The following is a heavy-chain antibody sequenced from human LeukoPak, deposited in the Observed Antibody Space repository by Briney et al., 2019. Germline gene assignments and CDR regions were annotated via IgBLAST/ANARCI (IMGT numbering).Heavy chain of an antibody. CDR1: GFTFSSYS. CDR3: ARASEDYYDSSGYGNFDY. CDR2: ISSSSSSYI. J-gene: IGHJ4*02. D-gene: IGHD3-22*01. Sequence: PGGSLRLSCAASGFTFSSYSMNWVRQAPGKGLEWVSSISSSSSSYIYYADSVKGRFTISRDNAKNSLYLQMNSLRAEDTAVYYCARASEDYYDSSGYGNFDYWGQGTLVTVSS. V-gene: IGHV3-21*01.